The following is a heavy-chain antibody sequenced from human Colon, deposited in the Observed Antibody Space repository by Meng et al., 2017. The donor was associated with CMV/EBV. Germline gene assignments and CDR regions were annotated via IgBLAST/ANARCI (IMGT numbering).Heavy chain of an antibody. CDR1: GGSVSSGSYY. CDR2: INTSGRP. J-gene: IGHJ4*02. CDR3: VRDLTGEEDY. V-gene: IGHV4-61*01. D-gene: IGHD7-27*01. Sequence: GSLRLSCTLSGGSVSSGSYYWSWIRQPPRKALEWIGDINTSGRPNYNPSLKSRVTISIDTSRNQFYLNVNSVTAADTAVYYCVRDLTGEEDYWGQGNLVTVSS.